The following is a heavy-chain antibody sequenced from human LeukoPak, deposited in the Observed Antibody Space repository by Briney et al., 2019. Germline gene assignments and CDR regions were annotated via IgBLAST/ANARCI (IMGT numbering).Heavy chain of an antibody. D-gene: IGHD6-19*01. CDR1: GGSISSSSYY. Sequence: PSETLSLTCTVSGGSISSSSYYWGWIRQPPGKGLEWIGSIYYSGSTYYNPSLKSRVTISVDTSKNQFSLKLSSVTAADTAVYYCARDPAVAGTYSGNWFDPWGQGTLVTVSS. J-gene: IGHJ5*02. CDR3: ARDPAVAGTYSGNWFDP. V-gene: IGHV4-39*07. CDR2: IYYSGST.